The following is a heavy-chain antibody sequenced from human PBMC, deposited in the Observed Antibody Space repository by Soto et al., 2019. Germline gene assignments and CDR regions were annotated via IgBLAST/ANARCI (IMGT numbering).Heavy chain of an antibody. CDR1: GGSISSYY. CDR2: IYDSGST. CDR3: ARVTYYYDSSGYYGGSFDY. J-gene: IGHJ4*02. Sequence: SETLSLTCTVSGGSISSYYWSWIRQPPGKGLEWIGYIYDSGSTNYNPSLKSRVTISVDTSKNQFSLKLSSVTAADTAVYYCARVTYYYDSSGYYGGSFDYWGQGTLVTVSS. D-gene: IGHD3-22*01. V-gene: IGHV4-59*01.